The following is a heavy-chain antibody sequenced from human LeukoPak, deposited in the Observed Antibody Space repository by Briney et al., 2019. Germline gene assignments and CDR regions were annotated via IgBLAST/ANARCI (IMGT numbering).Heavy chain of an antibody. Sequence: GGSLRLSCVVSGFTFSTYAMSWVRQAPGKGLEWVSYISSSGSTIYYADSVKGRFTISRDNAKNSLYLQMNSLRAEDTAVYYCARDGVSYYYDSSGGYYFDYWGQGTLATVSS. CDR3: ARDGVSYYYDSSGGYYFDY. CDR2: ISSSGSTI. D-gene: IGHD3-22*01. J-gene: IGHJ4*02. CDR1: GFTFSTYA. V-gene: IGHV3-48*03.